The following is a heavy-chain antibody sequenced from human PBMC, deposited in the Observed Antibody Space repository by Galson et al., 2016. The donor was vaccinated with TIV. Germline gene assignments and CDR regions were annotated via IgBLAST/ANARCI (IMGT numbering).Heavy chain of an antibody. J-gene: IGHJ6*02. V-gene: IGHV1-69*13. Sequence: SVKVSCKASGGSFSSYVFNWVRQGPGQGLEWMGGINPLLGTTNHAQGFQGRVTITADESTGTAYMELGGLTSGDTAVYYCATDRHTAFYTYHHYHGMDVWSQGTTVTVSS. D-gene: IGHD5-18*01. CDR1: GGSFSSYV. CDR2: INPLLGTT. CDR3: ATDRHTAFYTYHHYHGMDV.